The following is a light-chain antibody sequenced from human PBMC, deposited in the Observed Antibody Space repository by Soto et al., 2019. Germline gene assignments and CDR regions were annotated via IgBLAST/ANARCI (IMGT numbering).Light chain of an antibody. J-gene: IGLJ1*01. CDR1: NSDVGGYNY. Sequence: QSALTQPASVSGSPGQSITIPCTGTNSDVGGYNYVSWYQHHPGKAPKLMIYEVFNRPSGVSSRFSGSKSGSTASLTISGLQAEDEDDYYCSSYTTTNTLYVFVTGTKLTVL. CDR2: EVF. CDR3: SSYTTTNTLYV. V-gene: IGLV2-14*01.